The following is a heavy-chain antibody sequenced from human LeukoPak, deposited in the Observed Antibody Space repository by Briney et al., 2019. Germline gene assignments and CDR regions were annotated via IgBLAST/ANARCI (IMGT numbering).Heavy chain of an antibody. J-gene: IGHJ4*02. Sequence: GGSLRLSCAASGFTFSSYWMSWVRQAPGKGLEWVANIKQDGSEKYYVDSVKGRFTIPRDNAKNSLYLQMNSLRAEDTAVYYCAREGAGLSYSDILTGYTPPAYWGQGTLVTVSS. CDR2: IKQDGSEK. CDR3: AREGAGLSYSDILTGYTPPAY. V-gene: IGHV3-7*01. CDR1: GFTFSSYW. D-gene: IGHD3-9*01.